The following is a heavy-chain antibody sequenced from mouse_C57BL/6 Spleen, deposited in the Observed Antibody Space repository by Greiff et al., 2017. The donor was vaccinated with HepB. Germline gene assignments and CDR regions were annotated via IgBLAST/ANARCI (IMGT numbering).Heavy chain of an antibody. D-gene: IGHD1-1*01. J-gene: IGHJ4*01. V-gene: IGHV1-53*01. Sequence: QVQLKQPGTELVKPGASVKLSCKASGYTFTSYWMYWVKQRPGQGLEWIGNITPSNGGNNYNEKFKSNATLTVDKSSSTAYMQLSSLTSEDSAVYYCAREKITTVSYYYAMDYWGQGASVTVSS. CDR2: ITPSNGGN. CDR1: GYTFTSYW. CDR3: AREKITTVSYYYAMDY.